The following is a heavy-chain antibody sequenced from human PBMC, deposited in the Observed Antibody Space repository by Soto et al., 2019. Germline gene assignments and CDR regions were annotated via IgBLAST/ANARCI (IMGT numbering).Heavy chain of an antibody. CDR3: ARGRPKADFWSGSPALYYGMDV. CDR1: GGSFSGYY. V-gene: IGHV4-34*01. CDR2: INNSGST. Sequence: PSETLSLTCAVYGGSFSGYYWSWIRQPPGKGLEWIGEINNSGSTNYNPSLKSRVTISVDTSKNQFSLKLSSVTAADTAVYYCARGRPKADFWSGSPALYYGMDVWGQGTTVTVSS. J-gene: IGHJ6*02. D-gene: IGHD3-3*01.